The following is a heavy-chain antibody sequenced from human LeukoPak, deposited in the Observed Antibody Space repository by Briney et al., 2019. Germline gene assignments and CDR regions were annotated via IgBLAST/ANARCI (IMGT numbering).Heavy chain of an antibody. CDR2: ISYRGST. V-gene: IGHV4-59*01. J-gene: IGHJ5*02. CDR1: GGSISGYY. D-gene: IGHD3-9*01. CDR3: ARGFDGVAGWFDP. Sequence: SETLSLTCTVSGGSISGYYWSWIRQPPGQGLEWIGYISYRGSTKYNPSLKSRVTISVDTSKNQSSLKLSSVIAADAAVYYCARGFDGVAGWFDPWGQGTLVIVSS.